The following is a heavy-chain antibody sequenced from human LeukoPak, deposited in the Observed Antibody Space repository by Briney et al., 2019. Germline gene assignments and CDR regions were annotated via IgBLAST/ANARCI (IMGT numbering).Heavy chain of an antibody. CDR1: GGTFSSYA. CDR2: MIPIFGTA. D-gene: IGHD4-11*01. CDR3: ASAKDYTKPGVWFDP. Sequence: SVKVACKACGGTFSSYAISWVRQAPGHGLEWGGEMIPIFGTANYAQKFQGRVTITADESTSTAYMELSSLRSEDTAVYYCASAKDYTKPGVWFDPWGQGTLVTVSS. V-gene: IGHV1-69*13. J-gene: IGHJ5*02.